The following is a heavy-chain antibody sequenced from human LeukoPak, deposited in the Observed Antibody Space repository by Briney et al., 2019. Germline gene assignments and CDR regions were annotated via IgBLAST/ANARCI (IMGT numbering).Heavy chain of an antibody. V-gene: IGHV4-34*01. J-gene: IGHJ4*02. Sequence: PSETLSLTCAVYGGSFSGYYWSWIRQPPGKGLEWIGEINHSGSTNYNPSLKSRVTISVDTSKNQFSLKLSSVTAADTAVYYCARGPERNRYFDWLLSDYFDYWGQGTLVTVSS. CDR3: ARGPERNRYFDWLLSDYFDY. D-gene: IGHD3-9*01. CDR1: GGSFSGYY. CDR2: INHSGST.